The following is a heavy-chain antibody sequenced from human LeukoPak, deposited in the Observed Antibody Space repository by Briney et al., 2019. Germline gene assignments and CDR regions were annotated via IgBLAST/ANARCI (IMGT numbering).Heavy chain of an antibody. J-gene: IGHJ4*02. CDR2: IKSKSERGTT. Sequence: GGSLRVSCAASGFTFINGWMSWVRQARGKGLEWVGRIKSKSERGTTDYAAPVKGRFTISRDGSTNTVYLHMNSLKTEDTAVYFCTSNLYCSTSSCYTLDNWGQGTLVAVSS. CDR1: GFTFINGW. V-gene: IGHV3-15*01. D-gene: IGHD2-2*02. CDR3: TSNLYCSTSSCYTLDN.